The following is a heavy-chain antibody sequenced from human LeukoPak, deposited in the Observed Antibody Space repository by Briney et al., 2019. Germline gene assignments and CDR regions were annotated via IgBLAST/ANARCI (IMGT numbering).Heavy chain of an antibody. Sequence: ASMKVSCKASGYTFTNYGISWVRQAPGQGLEWMGWISGYNGNTNYAQKLQGRVTVTTDTSTSTSYMELRSLRSDDTAVYYCARGYMGTTSYFDYWGQGTLVTVSS. J-gene: IGHJ4*02. V-gene: IGHV1-18*01. CDR2: ISGYNGNT. CDR1: GYTFTNYG. D-gene: IGHD1-26*01. CDR3: ARGYMGTTSYFDY.